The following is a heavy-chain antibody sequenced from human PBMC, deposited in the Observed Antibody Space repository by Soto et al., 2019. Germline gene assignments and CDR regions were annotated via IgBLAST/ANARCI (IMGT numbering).Heavy chain of an antibody. CDR3: ARGGYYDFWSGYSAFDY. D-gene: IGHD3-3*01. Sequence: GESLKISCKGSGYSFTSYWIGWVRQMPGKGLEWMGIIYPGDSDSRYSPSFQGQVTISADKSISTAYLQWSSLKASDTAMYYCARGGYYDFWSGYSAFDYWGQGTLVTVS. CDR2: IYPGDSDS. CDR1: GYSFTSYW. J-gene: IGHJ4*02. V-gene: IGHV5-51*01.